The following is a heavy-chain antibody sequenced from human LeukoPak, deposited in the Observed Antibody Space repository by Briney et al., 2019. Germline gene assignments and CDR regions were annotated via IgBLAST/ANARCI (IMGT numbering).Heavy chain of an antibody. CDR3: ARGGRWLHHTVDY. CDR1: GGSFSGYH. J-gene: IGHJ4*02. Sequence: PSETLSLTCAVYGGSFSGYHWSWIRQPPGKGLEWIGEINHSGSTNYNPSLKSRVTISVDTSKNQFSLKLSSVTAADTAVYYCARGGRWLHHTVDYWGQGTLVTVSS. D-gene: IGHD5-24*01. CDR2: INHSGST. V-gene: IGHV4-34*01.